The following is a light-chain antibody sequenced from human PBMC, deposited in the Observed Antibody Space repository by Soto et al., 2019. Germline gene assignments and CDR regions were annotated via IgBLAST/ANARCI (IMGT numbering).Light chain of an antibody. J-gene: IGLJ3*02. V-gene: IGLV2-14*01. Sequence: QSALTQPASVSGSPGQSITISCTGTSSDIGASNYVSWYQQHPGKAPKLMISEVSSRPSGVSNRFSGSKSGSTASLTISGLQAEAEADFYCTSYTTTPTWVFGGGTKLTVL. CDR1: SSDIGASNY. CDR2: EVS. CDR3: TSYTTTPTWV.